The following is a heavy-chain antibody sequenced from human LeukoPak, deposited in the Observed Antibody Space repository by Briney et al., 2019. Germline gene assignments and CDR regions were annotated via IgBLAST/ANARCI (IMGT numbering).Heavy chain of an antibody. J-gene: IGHJ6*03. V-gene: IGHV1-2*02. CDR3: ARGGLRVMVYRLYYMDV. CDR2: INPNSGDT. CDR1: GYTFTGNY. D-gene: IGHD2-8*01. Sequence: ASVKVSCKASGYTFTGNYMHWVRQAPGQGLEWMGWINPNSGDTKYAQKFQGRVTMTRDTSISTAYMELTRLRSDDTAVYYCARGGLRVMVYRLYYMDVWGKGTTVTVSS.